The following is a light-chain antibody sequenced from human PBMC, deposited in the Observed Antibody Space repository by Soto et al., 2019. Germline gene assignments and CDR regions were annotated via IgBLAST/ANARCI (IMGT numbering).Light chain of an antibody. CDR2: GAS. V-gene: IGKV3-20*01. J-gene: IGKJ1*01. CDR3: QQFGASLTWT. CDR1: QRVASD. Sequence: VLTQSPGTLSLSPGEGATLSCRASQRVASDLAWYLQKPGQPPRLPIYGASSRATGIPDRFSGSGSGTDFTLTISRLEPEDFAVYYCQQFGASLTWTFGQGTKVDIK.